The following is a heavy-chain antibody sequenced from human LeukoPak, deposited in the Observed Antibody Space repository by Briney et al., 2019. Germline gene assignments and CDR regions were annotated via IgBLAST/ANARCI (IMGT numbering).Heavy chain of an antibody. CDR1: GFTFSSYS. Sequence: PGGSLRLSCAASGFTFSSYSMNWVRQAPGKGLEWVSYISSSSSTIYYADSVKGRFTISRDNAKNSLYLQMNSLRAEDTAVYYCAKDSPSGSYYYYYGMDVWGQGTTVTVSS. D-gene: IGHD1-26*01. CDR3: AKDSPSGSYYYYYGMDV. V-gene: IGHV3-48*01. J-gene: IGHJ6*02. CDR2: ISSSSSTI.